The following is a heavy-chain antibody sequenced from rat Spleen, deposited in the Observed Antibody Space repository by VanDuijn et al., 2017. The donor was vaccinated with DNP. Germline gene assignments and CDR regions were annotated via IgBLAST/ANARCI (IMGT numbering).Heavy chain of an antibody. Sequence: QVQMKETGPGLVQTTQTLSVTCTVSGFSLTSYGVHWVRQAPGKGLEWMGIIWGDGSTNYNSALKSRLSISRDTSKSQVFLTMNSLQTDDTAVYYCAKDQNGGFAMEVWGQGTSVTVSS. V-gene: IGHV2-77*01. CDR3: AKDQNGGFAMEV. J-gene: IGHJ4*01. CDR2: IWGDGST. CDR1: GFSLTSYG. D-gene: IGHD1-11*01.